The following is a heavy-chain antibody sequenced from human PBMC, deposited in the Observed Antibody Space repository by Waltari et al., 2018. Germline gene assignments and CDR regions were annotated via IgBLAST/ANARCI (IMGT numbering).Heavy chain of an antibody. CDR1: GYTFTSYG. CDR2: VSAYTGNT. D-gene: IGHD2-15*01. J-gene: IGHJ4*02. Sequence: QVQLVQSGAEVKKPGASVKVSCKASGYTFTSYGISWVRQAPGQGLEWMGWVSAYTGNTNYAQKLQGRVTMTTDTSTSTAYMELRSLRSDDTAVYYCARLSGSGGSCYSGCYFDYWGQGTLVTVSS. V-gene: IGHV1-18*01. CDR3: ARLSGSGGSCYSGCYFDY.